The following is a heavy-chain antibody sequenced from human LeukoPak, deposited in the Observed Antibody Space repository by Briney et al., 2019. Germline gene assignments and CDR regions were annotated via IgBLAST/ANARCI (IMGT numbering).Heavy chain of an antibody. CDR1: GFTISDYS. J-gene: IGHJ4*02. CDR3: ASGGIYYGAAFDF. Sequence: GGSLRLSCAASGFTISDYSMSWIRQAPGKGLEWVSGINWNGGSTGYADSVKGRFTISRDNAKNSLYLQMNSLRAEDTALYYCASGGIYYGAAFDFWGQGSLVTVSA. D-gene: IGHD1-26*01. V-gene: IGHV3-20*04. CDR2: INWNGGST.